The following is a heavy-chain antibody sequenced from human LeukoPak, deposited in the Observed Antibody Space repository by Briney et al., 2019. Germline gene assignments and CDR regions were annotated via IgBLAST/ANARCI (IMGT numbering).Heavy chain of an antibody. Sequence: GASVKVSCKASGYTFTSYGISWVRQAPGQGLEWMGWISAYNGSTNYAQKLQGRVTMTTDTSTSTAYMELRSLRSDDTAVYYCARARGTTPNDYYYYYMDVWGKGTTVTVSS. J-gene: IGHJ6*03. CDR1: GYTFTSYG. D-gene: IGHD1-1*01. CDR2: ISAYNGST. V-gene: IGHV1-18*01. CDR3: ARARGTTPNDYYYYYMDV.